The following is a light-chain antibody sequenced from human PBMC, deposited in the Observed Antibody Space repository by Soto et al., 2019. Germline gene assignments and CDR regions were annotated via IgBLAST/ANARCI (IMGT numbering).Light chain of an antibody. CDR2: EVS. V-gene: IGLV2-14*01. CDR1: SSDVGSYNY. J-gene: IGLJ1*01. Sequence: QSALTQPASVSGSPGQSITISCTGTSSDVGSYNYVSWYQQHPGKAPKLMIYEVSKRPSGVSNRFSGSKSGNTASLTISGLQAEDEADYYCSSYTSSSTQVFGTATKVTVL. CDR3: SSYTSSSTQV.